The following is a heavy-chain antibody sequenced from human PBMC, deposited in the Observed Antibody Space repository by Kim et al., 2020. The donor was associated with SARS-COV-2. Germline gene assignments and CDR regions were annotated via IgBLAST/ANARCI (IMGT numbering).Heavy chain of an antibody. V-gene: IGHV1-3*01. CDR3: TRYNSGSTFDP. J-gene: IGHJ5*02. Sequence: ASVKVSCKASGDTFTIHAFHWVRQAPGQGLEWMGWIHGGYGNTKYSQKFQGRVTITRDTSASTVYMELTSLTSEDTAVYFCTRYNSGSTFDPRGQGTLVT. CDR1: GDTFTIHA. D-gene: IGHD6-19*01. CDR2: IHGGYGNT.